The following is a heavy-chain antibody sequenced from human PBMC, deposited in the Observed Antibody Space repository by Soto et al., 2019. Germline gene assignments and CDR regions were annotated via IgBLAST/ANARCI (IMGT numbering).Heavy chain of an antibody. CDR2: IDYNGVT. CDR3: GKVLVGATGHTDSDS. V-gene: IGHV4-39*01. J-gene: IGHJ4*02. D-gene: IGHD2-15*01. CDR1: GGSIYRSGYY. Sequence: ETLSLTCTVSGGSIYRSGYYWGWIRQPPGRGLEWIGNIDYNGVTYSNPSLKSRVTISRDTSKNQFSLKLTSVTAADTALYYCGKVLVGATGHTDSDSWGPGTLVTVS.